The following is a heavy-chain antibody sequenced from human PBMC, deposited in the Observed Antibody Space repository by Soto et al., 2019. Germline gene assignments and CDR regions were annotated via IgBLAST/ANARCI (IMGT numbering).Heavy chain of an antibody. CDR3: ARAGSPRMYGGNSWATFDI. V-gene: IGHV3-72*01. D-gene: IGHD4-17*01. J-gene: IGHJ3*02. CDR1: GFTFSDHY. Sequence: GGSLRLSCAASGFTFSDHYMDWVRQAPGKGLEWVGRIRNKANSYSTEYAASVRGRFTVSRDDSKKSVDLQMSSLKIEDTAVYYCARAGSPRMYGGNSWATFDIWGQGTMVTVSS. CDR2: IRNKANSYST.